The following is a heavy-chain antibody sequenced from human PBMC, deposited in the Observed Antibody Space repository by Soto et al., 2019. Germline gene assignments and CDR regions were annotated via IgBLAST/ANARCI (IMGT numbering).Heavy chain of an antibody. J-gene: IGHJ4*02. V-gene: IGHV1-69*02. Sequence: QVQLVQSGAEVKKPGSSVKVSCKASGCTFSSYTISWVRQAPGQGLEWMGRIIPIIGIANYAQKFQGRVTITADKATSPAYRELSSLRSEDTAVYYCARAGLVGYCSGGSCYPGFVGWGQGNLVTVSS. CDR3: ARAGLVGYCSGGSCYPGFVG. CDR2: IIPIIGIA. D-gene: IGHD2-15*01. CDR1: GCTFSSYT.